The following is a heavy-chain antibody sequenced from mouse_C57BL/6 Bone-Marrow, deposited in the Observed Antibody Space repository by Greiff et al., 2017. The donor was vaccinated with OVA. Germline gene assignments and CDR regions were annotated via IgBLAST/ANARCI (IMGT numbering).Heavy chain of an antibody. J-gene: IGHJ3*02. CDR1: GFNIKDDY. CDR2: IDPENGDT. CDR3: TTTVVAPGY. V-gene: IGHV14-4*01. D-gene: IGHD1-1*01. Sequence: VQLKESGAELVRPGASVKLSCTASGFNIKDDYMHWVKQRPEQGLEWIGWIDPENGDTEYASKFQGKATITADTSSNTAYLQLSSLTSEDTAVYYCTTTVVAPGYWGQGTLVTVSA.